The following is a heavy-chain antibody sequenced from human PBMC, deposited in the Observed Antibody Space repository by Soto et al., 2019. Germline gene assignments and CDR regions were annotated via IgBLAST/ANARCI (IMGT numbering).Heavy chain of an antibody. CDR1: GFIFSSHT. CDR2: ISSSSASI. Sequence: SLRLSCAASGFIFSSHTMNWVRQAPGKGLEWVSSISSSSASIYYADSVKGRYTISRDNAKNSLFLQMNSLRADDTAVYYCAGGGSLSPWSQGTLVTVSSGGSSHHHPWGQGTLVTVSS. CDR3: AGGGSLSPWSQGTLVTVSSGGSSHHHP. D-gene: IGHD3-16*01. J-gene: IGHJ5*02. V-gene: IGHV3-21*01.